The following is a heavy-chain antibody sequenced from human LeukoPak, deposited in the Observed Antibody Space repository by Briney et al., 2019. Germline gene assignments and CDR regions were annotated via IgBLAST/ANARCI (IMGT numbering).Heavy chain of an antibody. CDR2: IYYSGRT. Sequence: SEPLSLTCTVSDGSINNYNWNWIRQPPGKGLEWIGYIYYSGRTNYNPSLKSRVIISLEMSKNQFSLKLSSVTAADTAVYYCARSKYYDTLTGYTNYGMDVWGQGTTVTVSS. D-gene: IGHD3-9*01. CDR1: DGSINNYN. V-gene: IGHV4-59*08. CDR3: ARSKYYDTLTGYTNYGMDV. J-gene: IGHJ6*02.